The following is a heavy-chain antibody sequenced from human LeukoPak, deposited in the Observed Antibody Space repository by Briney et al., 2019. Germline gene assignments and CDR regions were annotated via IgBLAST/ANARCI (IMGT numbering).Heavy chain of an antibody. CDR1: GYTFTGYY. D-gene: IGHD3-22*01. CDR2: INPNSGGT. CDR3: ARGNDSSGYRLYY. J-gene: IGHJ4*02. Sequence: ASVKVSCKASGYTFTGYYMHWVRQAPGQGLEWMGWINPNSGGTNYAQKFQGRVAMTRDTSISTAYMELSRLRSDDTAVYYCARGNDSSGYRLYYWGQGTLVTFSS. V-gene: IGHV1-2*02.